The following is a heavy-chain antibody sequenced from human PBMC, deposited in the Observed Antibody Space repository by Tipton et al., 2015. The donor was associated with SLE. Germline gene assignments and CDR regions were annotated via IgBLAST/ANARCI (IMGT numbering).Heavy chain of an antibody. J-gene: IGHJ6*02. CDR2: IIPIFGTA. CDR3: ARDWAAAPNYYYYYGMDV. Sequence: QLVQSGAEVKKPGSSVKVSCKASGGTFSSYAISWVRQAPGQGLEWMGGIIPIFGTANYAQKFQGRVTITTDESTSTAYMELSSLRSEDTAVYYCARDWAAAPNYYYYYGMDVWGQGTTVTVSS. CDR1: GGTFSSYA. D-gene: IGHD6-13*01. V-gene: IGHV1-69*01.